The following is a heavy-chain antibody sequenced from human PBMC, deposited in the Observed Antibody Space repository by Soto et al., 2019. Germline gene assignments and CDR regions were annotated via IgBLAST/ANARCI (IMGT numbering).Heavy chain of an antibody. CDR2: IHYSGST. CDR1: GGSISIYY. Sequence: QVQLQESGPRLVKPSETLSLTCTVSGGSISIYYWSWIRQSPGKGLEWIGYIHYSGSTNYNPSLKSRVTISVDKSKNQFSLKLSPVTAADTAVYYCVRHGRYGDYIGVWGQGTTVTGSS. J-gene: IGHJ6*02. D-gene: IGHD4-17*01. V-gene: IGHV4-59*01. CDR3: VRHGRYGDYIGV.